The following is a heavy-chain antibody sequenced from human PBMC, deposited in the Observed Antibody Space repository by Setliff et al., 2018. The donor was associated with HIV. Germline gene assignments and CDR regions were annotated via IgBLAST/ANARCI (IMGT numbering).Heavy chain of an antibody. D-gene: IGHD6-13*01. J-gene: IGHJ4*02. V-gene: IGHV3-11*06. CDR3: ARGGSNSWSPFDY. CDR1: GFTFSDHY. Sequence: PGESLKISCAASGFTFSDHYMNWVRQAPGKGLEWVSYISKSGDYSNYADSVRGRFTISRDNAKNSLYLQMNSLRAEDTAVYYCARGGSNSWSPFDYWGQGTLVTVSS. CDR2: ISKSGDYS.